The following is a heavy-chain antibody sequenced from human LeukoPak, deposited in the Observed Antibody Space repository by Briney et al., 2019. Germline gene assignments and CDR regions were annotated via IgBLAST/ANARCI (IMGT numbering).Heavy chain of an antibody. D-gene: IGHD1-26*01. Sequence: SETLSLTCTVSGDSITNYYWSWIRQPPGKGLEWIGYISYSGSTNYNPSLKSRVTISVDTSKNQFSLKLRSVTAADTAVYYCARELGGGYLSTFDYWGQGTLVTVSS. V-gene: IGHV4-59*01. CDR3: ARELGGGYLSTFDY. CDR1: GDSITNYY. CDR2: ISYSGST. J-gene: IGHJ4*02.